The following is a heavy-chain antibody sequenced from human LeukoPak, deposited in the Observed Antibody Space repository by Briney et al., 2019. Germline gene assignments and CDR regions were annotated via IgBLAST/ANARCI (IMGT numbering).Heavy chain of an antibody. D-gene: IGHD5-24*01. CDR1: GGSISSSGYY. V-gene: IGHV4-31*03. CDR2: IYYSGST. J-gene: IGHJ4*02. CDR3: ARVGMATIIWDSGFDY. Sequence: SQTLSLTCTVSGGSISSSGYYWSWIRQHPGKGLEWIGYIYYSGSTYYNPSLKSRVTISVDTSKNQFSLKLSSVTAADTAVYYCARVGMATIIWDSGFDYWGQGTLVTVSS.